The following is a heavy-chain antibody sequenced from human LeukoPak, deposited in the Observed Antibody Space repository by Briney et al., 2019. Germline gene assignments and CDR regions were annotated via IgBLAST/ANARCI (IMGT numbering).Heavy chain of an antibody. V-gene: IGHV4-31*03. D-gene: IGHD3-22*01. Sequence: SETQSLTCTVSGGSISSGGYYWSWIRQHPGKGLEWIGYIYYSGSTYYNPSLKSRVTISVDTSKNQFSLKLSSVTAADTAVYYCARGADSSGYSSFDYWGQGTLVTVSS. CDR1: GGSISSGGYY. CDR2: IYYSGST. J-gene: IGHJ4*02. CDR3: ARGADSSGYSSFDY.